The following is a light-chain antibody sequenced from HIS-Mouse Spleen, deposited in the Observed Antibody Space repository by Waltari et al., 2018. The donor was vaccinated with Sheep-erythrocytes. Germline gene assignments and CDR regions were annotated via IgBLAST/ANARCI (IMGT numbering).Light chain of an antibody. CDR1: QSISSY. CDR2: AAS. J-gene: IGKJ3*01. V-gene: IGKV1-39*01. CDR3: HQSYRTPQFT. Sequence: DIQMTQSPSSLSASVGDRVTITCRASQSISSYLNWYQQKPGKAPKLLIYAASSLQSGVASRFSGSGSGTDFTLTISSLQPEDFATYYCHQSYRTPQFTFGPGTKVDIK.